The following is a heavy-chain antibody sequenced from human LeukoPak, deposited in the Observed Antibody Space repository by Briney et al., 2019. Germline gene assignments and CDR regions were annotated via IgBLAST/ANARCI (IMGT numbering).Heavy chain of an antibody. CDR2: ISGSGGST. Sequence: GGSLRLSCAASGFTFSSYAMSWVRQAPGKGLEWVSAISGSGGSTYYADSVKGRFTISRDNSKNTLYLQMNSLRAEDTAVYYCAKDLSWGYIVVVPAAISGAFDIWGQGTMVTVSS. V-gene: IGHV3-23*01. J-gene: IGHJ3*02. CDR3: AKDLSWGYIVVVPAAISGAFDI. D-gene: IGHD2-2*01. CDR1: GFTFSSYA.